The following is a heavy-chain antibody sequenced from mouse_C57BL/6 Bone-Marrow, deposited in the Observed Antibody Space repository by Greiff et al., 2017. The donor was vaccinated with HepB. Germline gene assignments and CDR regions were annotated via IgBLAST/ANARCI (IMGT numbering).Heavy chain of an antibody. V-gene: IGHV1-22*01. CDR3: ARKGSSGYFYAMDY. Sequence: VQLMESGPELVKPGASVKMSCKASGYTFTDYNMHWVKPSHGKSLEWIGYINPNNGGTSYNQKFKGKDTLTVNKSSSTAYMELRSLTTEESAVYYGARKGSSGYFYAMDYWGQGTSVTVSS. J-gene: IGHJ4*01. D-gene: IGHD3-2*02. CDR1: GYTFTDYN. CDR2: INPNNGGT.